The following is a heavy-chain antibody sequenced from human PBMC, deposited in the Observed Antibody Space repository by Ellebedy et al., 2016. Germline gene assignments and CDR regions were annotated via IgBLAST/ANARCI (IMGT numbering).Heavy chain of an antibody. CDR1: GGSISSYY. CDR2: IYTSGST. CDR3: ARDSDDFWSGYGAFDI. D-gene: IGHD3-3*01. Sequence: SETLSLXCTVSGGSISSYYWSWIRQPAGKGLEWIGRIYTSGSTNYNPSLKSRVTMSVDTSKNQFSLKLSSVTAADTAVYYCARDSDDFWSGYGAFDIWGQGTMVTVSS. J-gene: IGHJ3*02. V-gene: IGHV4-4*07.